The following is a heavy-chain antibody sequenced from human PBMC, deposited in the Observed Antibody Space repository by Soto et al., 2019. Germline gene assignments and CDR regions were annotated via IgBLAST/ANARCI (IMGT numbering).Heavy chain of an antibody. CDR3: AREFIEYSSQTSWFDP. Sequence: SVKVSCKASGGSVSTYTISWVRQVPGQGLEWMGGIIPILGTTNYAQKFRGRVTISADESTSKVYMELTGLRSEDTAIYYCAREFIEYSSQTSWFDPWGQGTLVTVSS. D-gene: IGHD3-22*01. V-gene: IGHV1-69*13. CDR1: GGSVSTYT. J-gene: IGHJ5*02. CDR2: IIPILGTT.